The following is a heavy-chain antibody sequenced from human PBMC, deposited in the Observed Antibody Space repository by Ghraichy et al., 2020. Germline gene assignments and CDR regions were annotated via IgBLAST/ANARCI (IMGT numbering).Heavy chain of an antibody. CDR3: ARDHGDYYNWFDP. CDR2: IYYSGNT. Sequence: SQTLSLTCTVSGGSITSYYWSWIRQPPGKGLEWIGYIYYSGNTNYNPSLKSRVTISIDTSKNQFSLKLSSVTAADTAVYYCARDHGDYYNWFDPWGQGTLVPVSS. CDR1: GGSITSYY. V-gene: IGHV4-59*01. J-gene: IGHJ5*02. D-gene: IGHD4-17*01.